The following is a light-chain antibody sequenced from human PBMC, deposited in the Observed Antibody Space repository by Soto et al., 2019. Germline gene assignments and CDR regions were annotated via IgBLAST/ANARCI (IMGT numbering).Light chain of an antibody. V-gene: IGKV2-28*01. Sequence: DIVMTQSPLSLPVTPGEPASISCRSSQSLLHSNGYNYLDWYLQKPGQSPQLLIYLGSNRASGVHDRCTGSGSGTDFTLKLSRLEAEDVGVYYCMQALQIPPSFGPGTKVDI. CDR1: QSLLHSNGYNY. CDR3: MQALQIPPS. J-gene: IGKJ3*01. CDR2: LGS.